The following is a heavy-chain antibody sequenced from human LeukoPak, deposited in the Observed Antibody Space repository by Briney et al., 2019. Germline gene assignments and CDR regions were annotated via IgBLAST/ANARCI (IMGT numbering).Heavy chain of an antibody. CDR3: ARSASYYDSSGYWYYFDY. Sequence: PGGSLRLSCAASGFTFSNYWMSWVRQAPGKGLEWVAHIKQGGSEKYYVDSVKGRFTISRDNAESSLYLQMNSLRAEDTAVYYCARSASYYDSSGYWYYFDYWGQGTPVTVSS. CDR1: GFTFSNYW. CDR2: IKQGGSEK. J-gene: IGHJ4*02. V-gene: IGHV3-7*01. D-gene: IGHD3-22*01.